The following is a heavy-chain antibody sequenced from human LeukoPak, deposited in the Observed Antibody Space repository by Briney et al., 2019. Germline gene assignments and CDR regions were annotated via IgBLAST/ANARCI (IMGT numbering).Heavy chain of an antibody. D-gene: IGHD3-22*01. V-gene: IGHV1-2*02. CDR2: MNPNSGGT. Sequence: ASVKVSCKASGYTFIGYYMHWVRQAPGQGLEWMGWMNPNSGGTNYAQKFQGRVTMTRDTSISTAYMELSRLRSDDTAVYYCARGAGGVSYYYDSSGSDYWGQGTLVTVPS. J-gene: IGHJ4*02. CDR3: ARGAGGVSYYYDSSGSDY. CDR1: GYTFIGYY.